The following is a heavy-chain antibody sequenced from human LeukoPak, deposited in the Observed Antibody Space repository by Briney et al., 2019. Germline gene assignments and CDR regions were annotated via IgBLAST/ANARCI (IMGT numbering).Heavy chain of an antibody. V-gene: IGHV5-51*01. D-gene: IGHD2-21*01. Sequence: GGSLETSLNGSGYRFTSYWIGWVRPMSGKGLEWVGIIYPGDSDTRYSPFFQGQVTISADKSISTAYLQWSGLKASDTARYYCARRDCGGRSCCMDVWGQGTTVTVSS. CDR2: IYPGDSDT. CDR1: GYRFTSYW. J-gene: IGHJ6*02. CDR3: ARRDCGGRSCCMDV.